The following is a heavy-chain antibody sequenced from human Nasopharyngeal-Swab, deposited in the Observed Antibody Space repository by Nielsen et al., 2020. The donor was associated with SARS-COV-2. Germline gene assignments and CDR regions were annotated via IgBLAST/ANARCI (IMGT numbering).Heavy chain of an antibody. CDR3: ARGIRPGPRATRGRYFDY. J-gene: IGHJ4*02. CDR2: INHSGST. D-gene: IGHD1-26*01. Sequence: WIRQPPGKGLEWIGEINHSGSTNYNPSLKSRVTISVDTSKNQFSLKPSSVTAADTAVYYCARGIRPGPRATRGRYFDYWGQGTRVTVSS. V-gene: IGHV4-34*01.